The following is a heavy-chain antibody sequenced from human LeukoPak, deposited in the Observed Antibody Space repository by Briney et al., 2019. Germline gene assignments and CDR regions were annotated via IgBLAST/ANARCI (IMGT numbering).Heavy chain of an antibody. CDR3: ARGPSFGGSSRFDL. Sequence: PSETLSLTCSVSGGSINSGGYYWTWMRQLPGKGLEWIGFISHSGNTYYNSSLKSRVIMSVDTSKNQFTLILSSVTAADTALYYCARGPSFGGSSRFDLWGRGTLVIVSS. V-gene: IGHV4-31*03. J-gene: IGHJ2*01. CDR1: GGSINSGGYY. CDR2: ISHSGNT. D-gene: IGHD6-6*01.